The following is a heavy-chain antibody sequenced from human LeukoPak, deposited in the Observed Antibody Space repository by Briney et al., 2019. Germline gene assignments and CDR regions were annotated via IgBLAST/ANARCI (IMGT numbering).Heavy chain of an antibody. V-gene: IGHV3-30*04. CDR2: ISYDGNGHDGNNK. CDR1: GFTFSSYT. CDR3: ARGVVPAATENWFDP. J-gene: IGHJ5*02. Sequence: GGSLRLSCAASGFTFSSYTMHWVRQAPGKGLEWVAVISYDGNGHDGNNKYYADSVKGRFTISRDNAKNSLYLQMNSLRSEDTAVYYCARGVVPAATENWFDPWGQGTLVTVSS. D-gene: IGHD2-2*01.